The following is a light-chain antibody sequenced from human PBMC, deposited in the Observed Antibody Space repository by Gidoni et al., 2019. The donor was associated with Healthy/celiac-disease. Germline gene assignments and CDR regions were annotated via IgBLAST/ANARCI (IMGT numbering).Light chain of an antibody. CDR1: QSVSSIY. Sequence: EIVLTQSPGTLSLSPGERATLSCRASQSVSSIYLAWYQQKPGQAPRLLIYGASSRATGIPDRFSGSGSGTDFTLTISRLDPEDFAVYYCQQYGSSPHTFGQGTKLEIK. CDR3: QQYGSSPHT. V-gene: IGKV3-20*01. J-gene: IGKJ2*01. CDR2: GAS.